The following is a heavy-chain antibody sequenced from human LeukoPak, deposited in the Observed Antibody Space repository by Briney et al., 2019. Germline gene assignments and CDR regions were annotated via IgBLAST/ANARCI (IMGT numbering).Heavy chain of an antibody. V-gene: IGHV3-30*18. J-gene: IGHJ4*02. CDR1: GFTFSSYG. CDR3: AKPPTAKYCSSTSCSYFDY. CDR2: ISYDGSNK. D-gene: IGHD2-2*01. Sequence: GRSLRLSCAASGFTFSSYGMHWVRQAPGKGLEWVAVISYDGSNKYYADSVKGRFTISRDNSKNALYLQMNSLRAEDTAVYYCAKPPTAKYCSSTSCSYFDYWGQGTLVTVSS.